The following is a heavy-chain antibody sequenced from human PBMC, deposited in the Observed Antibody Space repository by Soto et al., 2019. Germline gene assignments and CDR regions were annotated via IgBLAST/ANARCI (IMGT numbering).Heavy chain of an antibody. J-gene: IGHJ4*02. D-gene: IGHD3-9*01. CDR2: VYYSGST. CDR3: GRLEGLATISYYFDY. CDR1: GGSICSSSYY. V-gene: IGHV4-39*01. Sequence: SESLSLTCTVSGGSICSSSYYWGWIRQPPGKGLELIGSVYYSGSTYYNPSLESRVTISVDKSKNQFSLKLMSLSAADTAVYYCGRLEGLATISYYFDYWGQGALVTVSS.